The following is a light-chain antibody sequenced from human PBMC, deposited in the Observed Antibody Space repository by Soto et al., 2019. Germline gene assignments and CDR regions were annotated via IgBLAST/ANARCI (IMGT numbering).Light chain of an antibody. V-gene: IGLV2-11*01. CDR3: CSYAGSYPWV. CDR2: DVS. J-gene: IGLJ3*02. CDR1: SSDVGGYNY. Sequence: QSVLTQPRSVSGSPGQSVTISCTGTSSDVGGYNYVSWYQQHPGNAPKLMIYDVSKRPSGVPDRFSGAKAGTTASLTISGLQAEGEADYCCCSYAGSYPWVFGGGTKLTVL.